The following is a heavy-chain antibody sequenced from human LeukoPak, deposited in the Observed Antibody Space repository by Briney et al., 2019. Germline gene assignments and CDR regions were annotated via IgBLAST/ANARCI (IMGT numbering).Heavy chain of an antibody. CDR1: GFTFSDYY. V-gene: IGHV3-11*04. J-gene: IGHJ3*02. Sequence: PGGSLRLSCAASGFTFSDYYMSWIRQAPGKGLEWVSYISSSGSTIYYADSVKGRFTISRDNAKNSLYLQMNSLRAEDTAVYYCAREAEDYGFAAFDIWGQGTMVTVSS. CDR3: AREAEDYGFAAFDI. D-gene: IGHD3-10*01. CDR2: ISSSGSTI.